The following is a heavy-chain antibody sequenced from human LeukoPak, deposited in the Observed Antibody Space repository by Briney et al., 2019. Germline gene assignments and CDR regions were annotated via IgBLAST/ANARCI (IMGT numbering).Heavy chain of an antibody. CDR1: GNYW. V-gene: IGHV3-74*01. CDR3: VSFYETY. Sequence: GSLRLSCAASGNYWMHWVRQVPGKGLVWVSHINSDGSWTSYADSVKGRFTISKDNVKNTVYLQMNSLRAEDTAVYYCVSFYETYWGRGTLVTVSS. CDR2: INSDGSWT. D-gene: IGHD2/OR15-2a*01. J-gene: IGHJ4*02.